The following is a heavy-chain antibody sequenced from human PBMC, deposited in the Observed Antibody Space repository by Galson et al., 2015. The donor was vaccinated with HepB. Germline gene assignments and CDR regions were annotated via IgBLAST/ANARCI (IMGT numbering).Heavy chain of an antibody. CDR1: GYTFTGYH. CDR3: ARGRLRFSTTGFDY. Sequence: SVKVSCKASGYTFTGYHMHWVRQAPGQGLEWMGRINPNSGGTNYAQKFQGRVTMTRDTSISTAYMELSRLRSDDTAVYYCARGRLRFSTTGFDYWGQGTLVTVSS. D-gene: IGHD3-3*01. V-gene: IGHV1-2*06. CDR2: INPNSGGT. J-gene: IGHJ4*02.